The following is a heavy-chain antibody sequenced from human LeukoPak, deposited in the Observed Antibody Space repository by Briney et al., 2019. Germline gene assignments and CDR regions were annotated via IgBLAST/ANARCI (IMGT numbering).Heavy chain of an antibody. D-gene: IGHD2-2*01. CDR3: ARGGYVDCSSTSCYLEDCYFDY. J-gene: IGHJ4*02. CDR2: ISAYNGNT. CDR1: GYTFTSYG. V-gene: IGHV1-18*01. Sequence: GASVKVSCKASGYTFTSYGISWVRQAPGQGLEWMGWISAYNGNTNYAQKLQGRVTMTTDTSTSTAYMELRSLRSDDTAVYYCARGGYVDCSSTSCYLEDCYFDYWGQGTLVTVSS.